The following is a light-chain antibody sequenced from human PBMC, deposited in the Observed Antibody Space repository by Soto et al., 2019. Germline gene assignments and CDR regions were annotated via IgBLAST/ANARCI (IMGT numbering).Light chain of an antibody. CDR1: QTISTY. CDR2: AAS. Sequence: DIQMTQSPSSLSASVGDRVTITCRASQTISTYLNWYQQKPGKAPELLIYAASSLQSGVPSRFSGSGSGTEFTLTISSLQPDDFATYYCQQYNTYSTFGQGTKVDIK. CDR3: QQYNTYST. J-gene: IGKJ1*01. V-gene: IGKV1-39*01.